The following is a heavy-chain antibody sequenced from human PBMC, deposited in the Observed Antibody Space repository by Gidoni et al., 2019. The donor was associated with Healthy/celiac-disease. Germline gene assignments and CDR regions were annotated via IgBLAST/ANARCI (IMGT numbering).Heavy chain of an antibody. J-gene: IGHJ4*02. CDR3: ARLEDTAMVISPRWVGY. D-gene: IGHD5-18*01. CDR2: IYYSGRT. V-gene: IGHV4-39*01. CDR1: GGSISSSSYY. Sequence: QLQLQESGPRLVTPSETLSLTCPVSGGSISSSSYYWGWLRQPPGKGLEWTGSIYYSGRTYYNPSSKRRVTISVDTSKNQFSLKLSSVTAAETAVYYCARLEDTAMVISPRWVGYWGQGTLVTVSS.